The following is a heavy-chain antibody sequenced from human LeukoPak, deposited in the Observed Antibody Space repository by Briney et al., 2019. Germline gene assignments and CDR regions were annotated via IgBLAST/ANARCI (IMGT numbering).Heavy chain of an antibody. Sequence: PGGSLRLSCAVSGFTFSSYSMNWVRQAPGKGLEWVSSMSSGSSYVYYADSVKGRFTISRDNAKNSLYLQMNSLRAEDTAVYYCARDPGLFDYWGQGTLVTVSS. CDR1: GFTFSSYS. CDR2: MSSGSSYV. D-gene: IGHD3-10*01. V-gene: IGHV3-21*01. J-gene: IGHJ4*02. CDR3: ARDPGLFDY.